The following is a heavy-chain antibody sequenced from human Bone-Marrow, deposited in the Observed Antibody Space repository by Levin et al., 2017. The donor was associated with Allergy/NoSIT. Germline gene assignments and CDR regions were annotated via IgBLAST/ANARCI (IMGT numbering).Heavy chain of an antibody. J-gene: IGHJ4*02. CDR2: INSDGSST. D-gene: IGHD2-2*02. Sequence: SCTTSGFTFGTYWMHWFRQGPGKGLVWVSRINSDGSSTIYAESVRGRFTVSRDNAKNTLYLQMNSLRVEDTAVYYCARDGAAAIPIDYWGQGIQVTVFS. CDR3: ARDGAAAIPIDY. CDR1: GFTFGTYW. V-gene: IGHV3-74*01.